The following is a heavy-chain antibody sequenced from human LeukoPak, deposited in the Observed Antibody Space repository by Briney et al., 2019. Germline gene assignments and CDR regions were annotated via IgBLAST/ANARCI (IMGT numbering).Heavy chain of an antibody. CDR2: INPSGGST. V-gene: IGHV1-46*03. CDR1: GYTFTSYY. J-gene: IGHJ6*03. Sequence: ASVKVSCKASGYTFTSYYMHWVRQAPGQGLEWMGIINPSGGSTSYAQKFQGRVTMTRDMSTSTVYMELSSLRSEDTAVYYCAARERDSSSSGGYYYYMDVWGKGTTVTVSS. D-gene: IGHD6-6*01. CDR3: AARERDSSSSGGYYYYMDV.